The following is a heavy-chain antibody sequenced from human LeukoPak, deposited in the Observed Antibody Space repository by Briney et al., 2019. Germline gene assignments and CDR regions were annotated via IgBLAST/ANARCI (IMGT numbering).Heavy chain of an antibody. Sequence: GGSLRLSCAASGVTFSSYEMNWVRQAPGKGLEWVAYISSSGNTRNYADSVRRRFTISRDNDENTLHMQMNSLRAENTVVYYCASGIGTENFDYWGQGTLVTVSS. CDR3: ASGIGTENFDY. CDR2: ISSSGNTR. D-gene: IGHD1-14*01. V-gene: IGHV3-48*03. J-gene: IGHJ4*02. CDR1: GVTFSSYE.